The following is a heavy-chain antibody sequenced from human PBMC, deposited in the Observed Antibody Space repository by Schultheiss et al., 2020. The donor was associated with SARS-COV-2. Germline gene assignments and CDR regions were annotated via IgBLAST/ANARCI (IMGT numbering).Heavy chain of an antibody. Sequence: GGSLRLSCAASGFTFSSYDMHWVRQATGKGLDWVSAIGTAGDLYYPGSVKGRFTISRENAKNSLYLQMNSLRAEDTAVYYCARALFTMVRGAKTDFDYWGQGTLVTVSS. J-gene: IGHJ4*02. CDR1: GFTFSSYD. CDR2: IGTAGDL. CDR3: ARALFTMVRGAKTDFDY. V-gene: IGHV3-13*05. D-gene: IGHD3-10*01.